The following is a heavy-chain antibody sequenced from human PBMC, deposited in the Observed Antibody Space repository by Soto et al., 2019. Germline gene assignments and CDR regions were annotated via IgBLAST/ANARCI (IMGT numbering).Heavy chain of an antibody. D-gene: IGHD4-17*01. CDR3: ARFLLYGDYLDAFDI. J-gene: IGHJ3*02. CDR1: GGSISSYY. V-gene: IGHV4-59*01. Sequence: SETLSLTCTVSGGSISSYYWSWIRQPPGKGLEWIGYIYYSGSTNYNPSLKSRVTISVDTSKNQFSLKLSSVTAADTAVYYCARFLLYGDYLDAFDIWGQGTMVTVSS. CDR2: IYYSGST.